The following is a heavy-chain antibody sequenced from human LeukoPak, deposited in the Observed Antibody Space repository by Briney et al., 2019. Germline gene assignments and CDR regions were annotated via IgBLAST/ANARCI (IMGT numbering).Heavy chain of an antibody. CDR1: GFTFSSYW. J-gene: IGHJ4*02. V-gene: IGHV3-7*01. D-gene: IGHD3-22*01. CDR3: ARDLPYYYDSSGYSDC. Sequence: GGSLRLSCAASGFTFSSYWMSWVRQAPGKGLEWVATIKQDGSEKYYVDSVKGRFTISRDNAKNSLYLQMNSLRAEDTAVYYCARDLPYYYDSSGYSDCWGQGTLVTVSS. CDR2: IKQDGSEK.